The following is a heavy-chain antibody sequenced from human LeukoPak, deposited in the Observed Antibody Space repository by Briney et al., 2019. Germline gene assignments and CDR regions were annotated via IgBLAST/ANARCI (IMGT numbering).Heavy chain of an antibody. CDR1: GYRFTSYW. J-gene: IGHJ4*02. Sequence: GESLKISCKTSGYRFTSYWIGWVRQMPGKGLEWMGTIYPGDSDTRYSPSFQGQVTISADKSISTAYLQWSSLKASDTAMYYCARLESWRTGLWFGESPRPRYFDYWGQGTLVTVSS. D-gene: IGHD3-10*01. CDR3: ARLESWRTGLWFGESPRPRYFDY. CDR2: IYPGDSDT. V-gene: IGHV5-51*01.